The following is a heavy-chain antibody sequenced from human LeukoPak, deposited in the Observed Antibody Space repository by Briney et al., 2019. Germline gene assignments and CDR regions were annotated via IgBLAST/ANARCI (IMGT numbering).Heavy chain of an antibody. Sequence: SETLSLTCAVCGGSFSGYYWSWIRQPPGKGLEWIGEINHSGSTNYNPSLKSRVTISVDTSKNQFSLKLSSVTAADTAVYYCARGPSSGWYLDYWGQGTLVTVSS. CDR3: ARGPSSGWYLDY. CDR2: INHSGST. CDR1: GGSFSGYY. D-gene: IGHD6-19*01. V-gene: IGHV4-34*01. J-gene: IGHJ4*02.